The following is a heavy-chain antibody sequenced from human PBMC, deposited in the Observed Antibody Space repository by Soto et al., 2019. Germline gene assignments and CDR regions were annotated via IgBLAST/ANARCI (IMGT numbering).Heavy chain of an antibody. V-gene: IGHV1-2*04. J-gene: IGHJ6*02. D-gene: IGHD2-8*01. Sequence: ASVKVSCKASGYSFTDYHIHWVRQAPGQGLEWLGRMNPKSGGTSTAQKFQGWVTMTRDRSISTVYMELTRLRSDDTAVYFCARGHSTDCSNGVCSFFYNHEMDVWGQGTMVTVSS. CDR3: ARGHSTDCSNGVCSFFYNHEMDV. CDR2: MNPKSGGT. CDR1: GYSFTDYH.